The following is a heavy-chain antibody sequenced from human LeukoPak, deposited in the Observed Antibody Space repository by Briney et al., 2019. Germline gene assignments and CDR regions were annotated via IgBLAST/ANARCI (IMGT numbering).Heavy chain of an antibody. V-gene: IGHV3-11*01. D-gene: IGHD3-3*01. CDR2: ISSSGRTI. CDR1: GFTFSDYY. CDR3: AKDRAYYDFWSGLYYYYYYMDV. Sequence: PGRSLRPSCAASGFTFSDYYISWSRQAPVKGLHSAPYISSSGRTIYYADSVKGRFTISRDNAKNSLYLQLNSLRAEDTAVYYCAKDRAYYDFWSGLYYYYYYMDVWGKGTTVTVSS. J-gene: IGHJ6*03.